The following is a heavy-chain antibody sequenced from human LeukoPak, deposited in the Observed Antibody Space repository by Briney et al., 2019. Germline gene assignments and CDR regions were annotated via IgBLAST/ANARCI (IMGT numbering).Heavy chain of an antibody. CDR3: ARDRPCSSTSCYERGDNYFDY. CDR1: GYTFTGYW. J-gene: IGHJ4*02. CDR2: ISPSGGST. Sequence: ASVKLSCKAFGYTFTGYWMHWVRQAPGQGPEWMGVISPSGGSTIYAQKFKGRVTLTRDMSTSTDYLELSSLRSEDTAVYYCARDRPCSSTSCYERGDNYFDYWGQGTLVTVSS. V-gene: IGHV1-46*01. D-gene: IGHD2-2*01.